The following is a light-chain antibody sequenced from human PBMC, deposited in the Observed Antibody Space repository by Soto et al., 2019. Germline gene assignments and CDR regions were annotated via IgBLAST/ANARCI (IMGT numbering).Light chain of an antibody. CDR3: QQRSDWPPFT. CDR2: DAS. V-gene: IGKV3-11*01. CDR1: QSVRTY. Sequence: EIVLTQSPATLSLSPGERATLSCRASQSVRTYLGWYQQKPGQAPRLLIYDASKRATDIPARFSGSGSGTDFTLTISSLEPEDVAVYYCQQRSDWPPFTFGPGTKVDIK. J-gene: IGKJ3*01.